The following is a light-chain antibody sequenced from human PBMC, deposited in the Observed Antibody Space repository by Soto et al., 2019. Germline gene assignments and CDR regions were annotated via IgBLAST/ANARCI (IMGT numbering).Light chain of an antibody. CDR3: QQYNSSPWT. Sequence: DIEMTQSPSTLSASVGDRVTITCLASQSISSWLSWYQQKPGKAPKLLIYKASSLESGVPSRFRGSGSGKEFTLTSSRMQPDDFATYSCQQYNSSPWTFGQGTKVEIK. J-gene: IGKJ1*01. V-gene: IGKV1-5*03. CDR1: QSISSW. CDR2: KAS.